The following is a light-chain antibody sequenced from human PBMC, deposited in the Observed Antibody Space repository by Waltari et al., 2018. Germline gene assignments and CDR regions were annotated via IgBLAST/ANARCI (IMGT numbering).Light chain of an antibody. CDR1: SSDVGAYNY. J-gene: IGLJ3*02. CDR2: EVS. CDR3: NSYAGSYTFVV. Sequence: QSALTQPPSASGSPGQSVTISCTGTSSDVGAYNYVSWYQQYPGKAPKLVIYEVSKRPSGVPDRFSGSKSGNTASLTVSGLQAEDEADYYFNSYAGSYTFVVFCGGTKLTVL. V-gene: IGLV2-8*01.